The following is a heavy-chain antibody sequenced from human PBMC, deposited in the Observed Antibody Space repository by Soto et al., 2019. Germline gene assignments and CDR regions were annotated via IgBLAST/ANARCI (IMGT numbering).Heavy chain of an antibody. V-gene: IGHV1-3*01. J-gene: IGHJ4*02. D-gene: IGHD7-27*01. CDR2: INAGYGNT. CDR3: ARDTGDGNFDF. CDR1: GYTFSSYA. Sequence: QVHLVQSGAEVRKPGASVKVSCKASGYTFSSYAIHWVRQAPGQRLEWMGWINAGYGNTKSSQKFQDRVTISRDTAASTAYMELTSLRSEDTAVYYCARDTGDGNFDFWGQGTLVTVSS.